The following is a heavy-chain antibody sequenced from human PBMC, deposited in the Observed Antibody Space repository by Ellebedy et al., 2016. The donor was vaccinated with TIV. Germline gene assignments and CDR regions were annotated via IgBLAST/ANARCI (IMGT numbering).Heavy chain of an antibody. CDR3: TRANGMDV. CDR2: ISSTGSTR. V-gene: IGHV3-11*04. Sequence: PGGSLRLSCAASGFTLSDYYMSWIRQAPGKGLEWLSYISSTGSTRDYEDSVKGRFTISRENAKNSLYLQMNSLSDGDTAVYYCTRANGMDVWGQGTTVTVSS. J-gene: IGHJ6*02. CDR1: GFTLSDYY.